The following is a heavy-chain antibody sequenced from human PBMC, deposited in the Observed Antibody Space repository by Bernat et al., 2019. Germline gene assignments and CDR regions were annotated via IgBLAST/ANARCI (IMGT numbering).Heavy chain of an antibody. CDR3: AKDGYSSSWYSDY. CDR2: IDPSDSYT. V-gene: IGHV5-10-1*03. CDR1: GYSFTSYW. D-gene: IGHD6-13*01. J-gene: IGHJ4*02. Sequence: EVQLVQSGAEVKKPGESLRISCKGSGYSFTSYWISWVRQMPGKGLEWMGRIDPSDSYTNYSPSFQGHVTISADKSISTAYLQWCSLKASDTAMYYCAKDGYSSSWYSDYWGQGTLVTVSS.